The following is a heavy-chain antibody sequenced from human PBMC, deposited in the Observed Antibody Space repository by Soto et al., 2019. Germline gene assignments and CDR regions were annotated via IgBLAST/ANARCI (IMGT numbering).Heavy chain of an antibody. J-gene: IGHJ4*02. CDR2: IFADGST. D-gene: IGHD2-15*01. Sequence: QVQLQESGPGLVKPSETLSLICTVSGGSVNNYYWGWVRQPAGKGLEWIGRIFADGSTTYNPSLMGRVTLSVDTSRNQLFLELTSMTAADTAVYYCVRDHAQVVVGTGFDCWGQGAPVTVSS. CDR3: VRDHAQVVVGTGFDC. V-gene: IGHV4-4*07. CDR1: GGSVNNYY.